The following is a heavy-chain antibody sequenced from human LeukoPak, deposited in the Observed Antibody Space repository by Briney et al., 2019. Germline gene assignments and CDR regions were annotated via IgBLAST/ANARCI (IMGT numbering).Heavy chain of an antibody. CDR1: GGTFSSYA. Sequence: ASVKVSCKASGGTFSSYAISWVRQAPGQGLEWMGGIIPIFGTANYAQKFQGRVTITADESTSTAYMELSSLRSEDTAVYYCARERSWYYDSSVSYFDYWGQGTLVTVSS. D-gene: IGHD3-22*01. J-gene: IGHJ4*02. V-gene: IGHV1-69*13. CDR3: ARERSWYYDSSVSYFDY. CDR2: IIPIFGTA.